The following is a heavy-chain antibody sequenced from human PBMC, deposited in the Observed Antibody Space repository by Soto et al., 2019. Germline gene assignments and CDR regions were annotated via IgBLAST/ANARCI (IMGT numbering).Heavy chain of an antibody. Sequence: EVQLLESGGGLVQPGGSLRLSCAASGFTFSSYAMSWVRQAPGEGLEWVSAISGSGGSTYYADSVKGRFTIARDNSKNTLYLQTNSLRAEDTAVYYCARRSSGWSFDYWGQGTLVTVSS. CDR1: GFTFSSYA. D-gene: IGHD6-19*01. V-gene: IGHV3-23*01. CDR3: ARRSSGWSFDY. CDR2: ISGSGGST. J-gene: IGHJ4*02.